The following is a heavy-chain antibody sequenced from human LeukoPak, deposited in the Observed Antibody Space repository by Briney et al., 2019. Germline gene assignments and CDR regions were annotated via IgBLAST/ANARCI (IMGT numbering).Heavy chain of an antibody. V-gene: IGHV4-34*01. J-gene: IGHJ4*02. Sequence: PSETLSLTCAVYGGSFSGYYGSWIRQPPGKGLEWIGEINHSGSTNYNPSLKSRVTISVDTSKNQFSLKLSSVTAADTAVYYCARGCPRRYYYDSSGYYFRQPYYFDYWGQGTLVTVSS. CDR2: INHSGST. CDR1: GGSFSGYY. D-gene: IGHD3-22*01. CDR3: ARGCPRRYYYDSSGYYFRQPYYFDY.